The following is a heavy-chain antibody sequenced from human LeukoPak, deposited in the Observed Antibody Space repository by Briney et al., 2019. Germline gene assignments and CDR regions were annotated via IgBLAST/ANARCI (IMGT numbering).Heavy chain of an antibody. D-gene: IGHD3-22*01. CDR3: ARDLSYYDSSGCFDY. V-gene: IGHV3-33*01. J-gene: IGHJ4*02. CDR1: GFTFSSYG. CDR2: IWYDGSNK. Sequence: GGSLRLSCAASGFTFSSYGMHWVRQAPGKGLEWVAVIWYDGSNKYYADSVKGRFTISRDNSKNTLYLQMNSMRAEDTAVYYCARDLSYYDSSGCFDYWGQGTLVTVSS.